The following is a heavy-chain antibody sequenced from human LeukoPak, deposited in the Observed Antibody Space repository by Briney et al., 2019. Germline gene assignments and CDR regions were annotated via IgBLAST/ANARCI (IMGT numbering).Heavy chain of an antibody. V-gene: IGHV3-30*02. D-gene: IGHD3-10*01. CDR1: GFTFSTYG. CDR3: TRAGGLVRGVHYYYYMDV. CDR2: IRYDGSDK. Sequence: GGSLRLSCAASGFTFSTYGTHWVREAPGKGLEWVAFIRYDGSDKYYADSEKGRFTISRDNSKNTLSLQMNSLRPEDTAVYYCTRAGGLVRGVHYYYYMDVWGKGTTVTISS. J-gene: IGHJ6*03.